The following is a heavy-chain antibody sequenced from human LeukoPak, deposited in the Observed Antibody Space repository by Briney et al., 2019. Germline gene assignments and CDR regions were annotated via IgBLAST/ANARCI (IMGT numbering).Heavy chain of an antibody. CDR1: GGSISSYY. V-gene: IGHV4-4*07. D-gene: IGHD6-19*01. J-gene: IGHJ6*02. CDR3: ARLGSSGWYELDV. CDR2: IYTSGST. Sequence: PSETLSLTCTVSGGSISSYYWSWIRQPAGKGLEWIGRIYTSGSTNYNPSLKSRVTISVDTSKSQFSLKLSSVTAADTAVYYCARLGSSGWYELDVWGQGTTVTVPS.